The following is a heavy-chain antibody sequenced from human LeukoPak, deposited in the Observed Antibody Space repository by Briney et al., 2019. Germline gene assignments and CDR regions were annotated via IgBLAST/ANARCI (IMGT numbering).Heavy chain of an antibody. CDR3: AREMTTVTIFDY. V-gene: IGHV3-48*01. CDR2: ISSGSSTI. J-gene: IGHJ4*02. D-gene: IGHD4-17*01. CDR1: GFTFSSYS. Sequence: GGSLRLSCAASGFTFSSYSMNWVRQAPGKGLEWVSYISSGSSTIYYADSVKGRFTISRDNAKNSLYLQMNSLRAEDTAVYYCAREMTTVTIFDYWGQGTLVTVSS.